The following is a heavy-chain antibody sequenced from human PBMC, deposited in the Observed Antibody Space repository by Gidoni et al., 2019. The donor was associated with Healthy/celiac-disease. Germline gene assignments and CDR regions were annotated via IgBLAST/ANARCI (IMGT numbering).Heavy chain of an antibody. V-gene: IGHV4-61*02. D-gene: IGHD6-13*01. CDR1: GGSISSGSYY. CDR2: IYTSGST. Sequence: QVQLQESGPGLVKPSQTLSLTCTVSGGSISSGSYYWSWIRQPAGKGLEWIGRIYTSGSTNYNPSLKSRVTISVDTSKNQFSLKLSSVTAADTAVYYCARGLRMAAAGTWYFDLWGRGTLVTVSS. CDR3: ARGLRMAAAGTWYFDL. J-gene: IGHJ2*01.